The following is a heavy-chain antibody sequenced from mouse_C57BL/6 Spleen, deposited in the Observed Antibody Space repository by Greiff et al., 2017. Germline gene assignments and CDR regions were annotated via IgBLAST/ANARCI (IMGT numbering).Heavy chain of an antibody. J-gene: IGHJ2*01. D-gene: IGHD2-1*01. Sequence: EVNVVESGGGLVQPKGSLKLSCAASGFTFNTYAMHWVRQAPGKGLEWVARIRSESSNYASYYADSVKDRFTISRDDSQSMLYLKMNNLKTEDTAMYYCVRAIYYGNYFDDWGKGTTLTVSS. CDR1: GFTFNTYA. CDR2: IRSESSNYAS. CDR3: VRAIYYGNYFDD. V-gene: IGHV10-3*01.